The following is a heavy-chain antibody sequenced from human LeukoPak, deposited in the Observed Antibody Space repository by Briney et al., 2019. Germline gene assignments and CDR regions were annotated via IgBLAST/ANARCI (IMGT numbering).Heavy chain of an antibody. J-gene: IGHJ4*02. CDR1: GFTFSSYS. CDR3: ARGPELRFLEWLFIIDY. CDR2: ISSSSSYI. D-gene: IGHD3-3*01. V-gene: IGHV3-21*01. Sequence: PGGSLRLSCAASGFTFSSYSMNWVRQAPGKGLEWVSSISSSSSYIYYADSVKGRFTISRDNAKNSLYLQMNSLRAEDTAVYYCARGPELRFLEWLFIIDYWGQGTLVTVSS.